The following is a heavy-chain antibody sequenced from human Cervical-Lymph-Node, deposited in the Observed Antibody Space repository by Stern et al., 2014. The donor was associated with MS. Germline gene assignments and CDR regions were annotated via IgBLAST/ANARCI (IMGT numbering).Heavy chain of an antibody. J-gene: IGHJ6*02. CDR3: VRDNYFYYGMDV. CDR2: ISTRSSQI. CDR1: GFTFSDHR. Sequence: EVQLVESGGGLVKPGGSLRLSCTASGFTFSDHRMNWVRQAPGKGLEWVSYISTRSSQITYADSVKGRFTISRDDAKYSLYLQMNSLRVEDTAVFYCVRDNYFYYGMDVWGPGTTVTVSS. D-gene: IGHD3-9*01. V-gene: IGHV3-21*01.